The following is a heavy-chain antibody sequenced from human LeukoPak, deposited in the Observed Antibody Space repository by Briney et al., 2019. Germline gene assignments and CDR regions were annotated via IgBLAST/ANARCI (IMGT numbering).Heavy chain of an antibody. D-gene: IGHD3-22*01. CDR2: IWYDGSNR. Sequence: GALRLSCAASGFTFSNYAMHWVRQAPGKGLEWVAVIWYDGSNRKYADSVKGRFTISRDNSKNTLYLQMNSLRAEDTAVYYCAKNPRSGYYYAGMDVWGQGTTVTVSS. J-gene: IGHJ6*02. V-gene: IGHV3-33*06. CDR1: GFTFSNYA. CDR3: AKNPRSGYYYAGMDV.